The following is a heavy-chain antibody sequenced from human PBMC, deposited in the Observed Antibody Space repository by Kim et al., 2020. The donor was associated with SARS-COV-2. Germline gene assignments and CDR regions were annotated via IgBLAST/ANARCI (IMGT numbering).Heavy chain of an antibody. Sequence: ASVKVSCKASGYSFTLYYIHWVRQAPGQGLEWMGMINPGTGRTNNAQRFQGRVTMTRDTSTSTVYMDLSSLRSDDTAVYYCARGRDSYGSGSLPSLPNWFDPWGPGTLVNVSS. CDR3: ARGRDSYGSGSLPSLPNWFDP. V-gene: IGHV1-46*01. D-gene: IGHD3-10*01. CDR2: INPGTGRT. J-gene: IGHJ5*02. CDR1: GYSFTLYY.